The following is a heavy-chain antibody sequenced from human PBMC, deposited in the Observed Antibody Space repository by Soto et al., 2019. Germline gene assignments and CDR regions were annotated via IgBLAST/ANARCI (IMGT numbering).Heavy chain of an antibody. V-gene: IGHV3-11*06. J-gene: IGHJ6*02. CDR1: GFTFSDYY. CDR2: ISSSSSYT. CDR3: ARYEREGGYEIREYYYYYGMDV. Sequence: GGSLRLSCAASGFTFSDYYMSWIRQAPGKGLEWVSYISSSSSYTNYADSVKGRFTISRDNAKNSLYLQMNSLRAEDTAVYYCARYEREGGYEIREYYYYYGMDVWGQGTTVTVSS. D-gene: IGHD5-12*01.